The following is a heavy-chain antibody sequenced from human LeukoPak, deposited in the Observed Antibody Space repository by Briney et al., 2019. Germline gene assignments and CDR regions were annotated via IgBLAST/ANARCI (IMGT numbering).Heavy chain of an antibody. CDR2: IYYSGST. CDR3: AREKPNWFDP. Sequence: PSETLSLTCTVSGGSISSYYWSWIRQPPGKGLEWIGYIYYSGSTNYNPFLKSRVTISVDTSKNQFSLKLSSVTAADTAVYYCAREKPNWFDPWGQGTLVTVSS. J-gene: IGHJ5*02. V-gene: IGHV4-59*01. CDR1: GGSISSYY.